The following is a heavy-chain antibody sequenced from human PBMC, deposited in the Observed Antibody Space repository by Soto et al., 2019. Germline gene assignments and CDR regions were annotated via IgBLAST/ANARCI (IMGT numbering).Heavy chain of an antibody. CDR3: ARDADYDFWSGYDYGMDV. CDR1: GFTFTSSA. V-gene: IGHV1-58*02. CDR2: IVVGSGNT. D-gene: IGHD3-3*01. J-gene: IGHJ6*02. Sequence: SVKVSCKASGFTFTSSAMQWVRQARGQRLEWIGWIVVGSGNTNYAQKFQERVTMTTDTSTSTAYMELRSLRSDDTAVYYCARDADYDFWSGYDYGMDVWGQGTTVTVSS.